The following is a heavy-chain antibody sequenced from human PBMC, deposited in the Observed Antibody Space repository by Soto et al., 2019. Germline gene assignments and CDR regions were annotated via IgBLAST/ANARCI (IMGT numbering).Heavy chain of an antibody. V-gene: IGHV1-69*06. Sequence: SVKVSCKASGGTFISYAISCLRQAPGQGLEWMGGIIPIFGTANYAQKFQGRVTITADKSTSTAYMELSSLRSEDTAVYYCARGDYPGAFDIWGQGTMVTVSS. D-gene: IGHD5-12*01. CDR1: GGTFISYA. J-gene: IGHJ3*02. CDR2: IIPIFGTA. CDR3: ARGDYPGAFDI.